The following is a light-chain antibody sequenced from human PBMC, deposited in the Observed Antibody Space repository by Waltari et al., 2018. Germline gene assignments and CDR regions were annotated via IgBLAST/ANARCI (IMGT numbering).Light chain of an antibody. J-gene: IGKJ4*01. CDR3: QQGHGLPLT. CDR2: AVS. V-gene: IGKV1-12*01. CDR1: RDISSW. Sequence: DIQMPQSPSSVSASVGDRVTITFRASRDISSWLAWYQQKPGTAPKLLIYAVSSLQSGVPSRFSGSGSGTYFTLTISSLQPEDFAIYYCQQGHGLPLTFGGGTKVEIK.